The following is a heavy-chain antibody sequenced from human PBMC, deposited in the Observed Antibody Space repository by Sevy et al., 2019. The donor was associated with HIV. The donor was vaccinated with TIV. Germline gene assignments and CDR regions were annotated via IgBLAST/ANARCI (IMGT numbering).Heavy chain of an antibody. Sequence: GGSLRLSCAASGFIFSSYSMNWVRQAPGKGLEWISYISDSSSPRYYADSVKGRFTISRDNAKNSLYLQMNSLTAEDTAVYYCARGLGALPGYYYAMDVWGQRTTVTGSS. D-gene: IGHD6-6*01. J-gene: IGHJ6*02. CDR2: ISDSSSPR. V-gene: IGHV3-48*01. CDR1: GFIFSSYS. CDR3: ARGLGALPGYYYAMDV.